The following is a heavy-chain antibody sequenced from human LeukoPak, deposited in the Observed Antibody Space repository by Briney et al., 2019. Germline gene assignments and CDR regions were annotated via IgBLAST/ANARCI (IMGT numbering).Heavy chain of an antibody. CDR1: GYTFTGYY. Sequence: ASVKVSCKASGYTFTGYYMHWVRQAPGQGLEWMGWINPNSGGTNYAQKFQGRVTMTRDTSISTAYMELSRLRSDDTAVYYCARDRLVLWFGESTDAFDIWGQGTMVTVSS. D-gene: IGHD3-10*01. V-gene: IGHV1-2*02. J-gene: IGHJ3*02. CDR3: ARDRLVLWFGESTDAFDI. CDR2: INPNSGGT.